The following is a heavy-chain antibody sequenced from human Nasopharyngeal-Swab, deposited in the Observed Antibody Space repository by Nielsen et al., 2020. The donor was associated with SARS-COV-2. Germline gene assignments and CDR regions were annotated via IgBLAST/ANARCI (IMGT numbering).Heavy chain of an antibody. Sequence: SETLSLNCTVSGGSISSSSYYRGWIRQPPGKGLEWIGYIYYSGSTYYNPSLESRVSMSVDTSKNHFSLKVSSVTVADTAVYYCARVPSDYGDPAGFDYWGQGILVTVSS. CDR3: ARVPSDYGDPAGFDY. J-gene: IGHJ4*02. V-gene: IGHV4-39*02. CDR2: IYYSGST. D-gene: IGHD4-17*01. CDR1: GGSISSSSYY.